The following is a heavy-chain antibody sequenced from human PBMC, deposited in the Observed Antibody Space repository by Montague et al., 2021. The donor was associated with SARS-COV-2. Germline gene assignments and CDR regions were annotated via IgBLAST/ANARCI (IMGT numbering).Heavy chain of an antibody. CDR2: IHSAGRRS. V-gene: IGHV3-23*03. D-gene: IGHD3-9*01. CDR3: AKAGDIMAGFSLVNLDH. Sequence: SLRLSCAASGFTFSGSPMSWVRQAPGEGLEWVSVIHSAGRRSYYGHSVEGRFTISRDNSKNTVYLQMNNLRAEDTAVYYCAKAGDIMAGFSLVNLDHWGQGILVIVSS. J-gene: IGHJ4*02. CDR1: GFTFSGSP.